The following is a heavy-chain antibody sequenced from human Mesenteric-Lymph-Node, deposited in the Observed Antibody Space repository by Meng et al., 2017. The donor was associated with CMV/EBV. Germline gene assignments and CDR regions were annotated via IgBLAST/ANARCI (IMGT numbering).Heavy chain of an antibody. V-gene: IGHV1-18*01. D-gene: IGHD6-19*01. Sequence: ASVKVSCKASGYTFTSYGISWVRQAPGQGLEWMGWISAYNGNTNYAQKLQGRVTITADKSTNTVYMELSSLKFNDTAVYYCTTGPQWLGNYWGQGALVTVSS. CDR3: TTGPQWLGNY. CDR2: ISAYNGNT. CDR1: GYTFTSYG. J-gene: IGHJ4*02.